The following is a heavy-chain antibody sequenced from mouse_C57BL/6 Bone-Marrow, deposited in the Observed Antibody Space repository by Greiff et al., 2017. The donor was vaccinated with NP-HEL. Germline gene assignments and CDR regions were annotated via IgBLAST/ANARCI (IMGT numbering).Heavy chain of an antibody. J-gene: IGHJ2*01. D-gene: IGHD1-1*01. CDR2: IYPRSGNT. V-gene: IGHV1-81*01. CDR1: GYTFTSYG. CDR3: AKGYYYGSNNYFDY. Sequence: QVHVKQSGAELARPGASVKLSCKASGYTFTSYGISWVKQRTGQGLEWIGEIYPRSGNTYYNEKFKGKATLTADKSSSTAYMELRSLTSEDSAVYFCAKGYYYGSNNYFDYWGKGTTLTVSP.